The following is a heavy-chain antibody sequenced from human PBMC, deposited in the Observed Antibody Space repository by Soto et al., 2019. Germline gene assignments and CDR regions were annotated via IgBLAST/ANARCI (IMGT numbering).Heavy chain of an antibody. J-gene: IGHJ4*02. CDR1: GGSINSGDYY. CDR2: IYYSGST. CDR3: ARDRDY. Sequence: PSETLSLTCTVSGGSINSGDYYWSWIRQHPGKGLEWIGYIYYSGSTYNNTSLKSRVTISVDTSKNQFSLKLSSVTAADTAVYYCARDRDYWGQGTLVTVSS. V-gene: IGHV4-31*03.